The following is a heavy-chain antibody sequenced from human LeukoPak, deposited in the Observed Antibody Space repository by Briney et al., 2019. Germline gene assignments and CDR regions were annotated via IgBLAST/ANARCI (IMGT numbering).Heavy chain of an antibody. CDR3: AGGAEMATIPDYFDY. Sequence: SETLSLTCTVSGGSISSRYWSWIRQPPGKGLEWIGYIYYSGSTNYNPSLKSRVTISVDTSKNQFSLKLSSVTAADTAVYYCAGGAEMATIPDYFDYWGQGTLVTVSS. CDR2: IYYSGST. V-gene: IGHV4-59*11. CDR1: GGSISSRY. D-gene: IGHD5-24*01. J-gene: IGHJ4*02.